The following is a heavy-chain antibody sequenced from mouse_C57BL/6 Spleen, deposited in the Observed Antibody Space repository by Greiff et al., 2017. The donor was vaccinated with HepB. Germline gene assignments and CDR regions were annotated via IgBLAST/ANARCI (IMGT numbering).Heavy chain of an antibody. J-gene: IGHJ4*01. CDR2: ISSGSSTI. CDR1: GFTFSDYG. CDR3: AKGNLYGKAMDY. D-gene: IGHD2-1*01. Sequence: VQLKQSGGGLVKPGGSLKLSCAASGFTFSDYGMHWVRQAPEKGLEWVAHISSGSSTIYYADTVKGRFTISRDNAKNTLFLQMTSLRSEDTAMYYCAKGNLYGKAMDYWGQGTSVTVSS. V-gene: IGHV5-17*01.